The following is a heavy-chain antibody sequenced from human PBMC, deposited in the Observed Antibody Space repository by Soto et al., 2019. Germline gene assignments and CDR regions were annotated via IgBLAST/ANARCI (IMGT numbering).Heavy chain of an antibody. D-gene: IGHD3-10*01. J-gene: IGHJ4*02. CDR2: VNPIVSMS. CDR3: ASSYGSGYRAFDY. V-gene: IGHV1-69*02. CDR1: GDTFNFYS. Sequence: QVQLVQSGAEVKRPGSSVKVSCKASGDTFNFYSINWVRQAPGLGLEWMGRVNPIVSMSNYAQKFQGRVTMTADKSTSTDFMELSSLISEDTAIYYCASSYGSGYRAFDYWGQGALVTVSS.